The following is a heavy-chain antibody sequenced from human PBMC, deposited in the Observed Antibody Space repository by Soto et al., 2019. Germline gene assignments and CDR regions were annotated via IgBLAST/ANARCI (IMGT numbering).Heavy chain of an antibody. Sequence: QVQLMESGGGVVQLGRSLRLSCAASGFTFNTYGIHWVRQAPGKGLEWVAVIWYAGSNKYYADSVKGRFTISRDNSKNTLYLQMNSLRAEDTAVYYCARGTVHFDYWGQGTLVTVSS. CDR2: IWYAGSNK. CDR3: ARGTVHFDY. D-gene: IGHD4-17*01. CDR1: GFTFNTYG. J-gene: IGHJ4*02. V-gene: IGHV3-33*01.